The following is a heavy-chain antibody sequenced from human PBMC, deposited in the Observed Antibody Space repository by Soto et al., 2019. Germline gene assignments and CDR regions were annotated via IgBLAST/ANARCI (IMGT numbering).Heavy chain of an antibody. CDR2: VNWNSDKV. Sequence: VLLVESGGGLVQPGRSLRLSCAVSGFNFGNYAMHWVRQAPGKGLEWVAAVNWNSDKVAYAGSVLGRFTIFRDSAKNSLHLQMNDLTTKDTAFYYCAKDKGGTPYYIDSWGQGILVTVSS. CDR1: GFNFGNYA. J-gene: IGHJ4*02. CDR3: AKDKGGTPYYIDS. V-gene: IGHV3-9*01. D-gene: IGHD6-25*01.